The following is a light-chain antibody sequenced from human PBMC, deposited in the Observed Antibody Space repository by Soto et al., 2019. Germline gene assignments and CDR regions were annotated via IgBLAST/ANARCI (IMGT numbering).Light chain of an antibody. CDR3: QQSYSTLLFT. CDR2: AAS. CDR1: QSISSS. J-gene: IGKJ3*01. Sequence: DIQMTQSPSSLSASVGDRVTITCRASQSISSSLTWYQQKPGKAPKLLIYAASSLQSGVPSRFSGSGSGTDFTLTISSLQPEDFATYYCQQSYSTLLFTFGPGTKVDI. V-gene: IGKV1-39*01.